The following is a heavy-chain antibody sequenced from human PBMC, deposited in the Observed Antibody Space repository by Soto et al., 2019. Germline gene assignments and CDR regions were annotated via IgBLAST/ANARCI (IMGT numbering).Heavy chain of an antibody. Sequence: QVQLVQSGAEVKKPGASVKVSCKASGYTFTSYDIIWVRQATGQGLEWMGWMNTSTGNTDSAEKFQGRLTMTRNTAISTVYMDLSSLSFEDTAVYYCARGRIIVAGGFDPWGQGTLVTVSS. CDR2: MNTSTGNT. J-gene: IGHJ5*02. CDR3: ARGRIIVAGGFDP. CDR1: GYTFTSYD. V-gene: IGHV1-8*01. D-gene: IGHD6-19*01.